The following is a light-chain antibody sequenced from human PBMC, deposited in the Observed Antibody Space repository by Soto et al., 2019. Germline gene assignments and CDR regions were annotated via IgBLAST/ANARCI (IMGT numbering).Light chain of an antibody. J-gene: IGKJ1*01. V-gene: IGKV3-15*01. Sequence: EIVMTQSPATLFVSPGDRAILSCRAGQGVTTNFAWYQQKSGQSPRLLIYDVSHRATGVPARFTGSGSGTDFTLTISRLEPEDFAVYYCQQYGNSRTFGQGTKVDIK. CDR1: QGVTTN. CDR2: DVS. CDR3: QQYGNSRT.